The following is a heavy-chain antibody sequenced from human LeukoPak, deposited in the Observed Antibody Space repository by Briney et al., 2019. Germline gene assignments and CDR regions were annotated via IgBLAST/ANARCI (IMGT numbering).Heavy chain of an antibody. J-gene: IGHJ4*02. V-gene: IGHV4-61*02. CDR3: ARVTYYYDSSGYGPDY. CDR1: GGSISSGSYY. Sequence: PSETLSLTCTVSGGSISSGSYYWSWIRQPAGKGLEWIGRIYTSGSTNYNPSLKSRVTISVDTSKNQFSLKLSSVTAADTAVYYCARVTYYYDSSGYGPDYWGQGTLVTVSS. CDR2: IYTSGST. D-gene: IGHD3-22*01.